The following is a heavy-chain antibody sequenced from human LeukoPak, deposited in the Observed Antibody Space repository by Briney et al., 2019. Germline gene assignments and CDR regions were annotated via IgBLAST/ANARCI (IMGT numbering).Heavy chain of an antibody. D-gene: IGHD2-2*01. J-gene: IGHJ5*02. Sequence: SETLSLTCTVSGGSISSYYWSWFRQPPGKGLEWIGYIYYSGSTYYNPSLKSRVTISVDTSKNQSSLKLSSVTAADTAVYYCAREGGIIVVVPAASNWFDPWGQGTLVTVSS. CDR3: AREGGIIVVVPAASNWFDP. CDR1: GGSISSYY. V-gene: IGHV4-59*12. CDR2: IYYSGST.